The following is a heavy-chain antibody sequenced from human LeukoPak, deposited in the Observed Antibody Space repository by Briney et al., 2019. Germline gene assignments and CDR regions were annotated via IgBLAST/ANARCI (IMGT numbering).Heavy chain of an antibody. CDR3: ATKQWLAPPPDS. CDR2: INTDGTVT. J-gene: IGHJ4*02. CDR1: GFTFSKYW. Sequence: GGSLRLPCAASGFTFSKYWMLWVRQAPGKGLESASRINTDGTVTTYADSVKGRFTVSRDNADNTMFLQMNSVRDEDTAVYYCATKQWLAPPPDSWGQGTPVTVSS. D-gene: IGHD6-19*01. V-gene: IGHV3-74*01.